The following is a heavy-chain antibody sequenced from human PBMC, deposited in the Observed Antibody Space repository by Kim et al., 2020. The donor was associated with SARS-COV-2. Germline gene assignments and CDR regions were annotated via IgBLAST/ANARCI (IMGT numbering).Heavy chain of an antibody. J-gene: IGHJ2*01. D-gene: IGHD5-18*01. V-gene: IGHV4-31*03. Sequence: SETLSLTCNVSGGSVISGSHYWSWIRQYSGKGLEWIGYIHYSGITYYNPSLKSRVTVSVDTSKNQFSLRLGSVTAADTAVYYCARQPGYSYGYNIHLWG. CDR1: GGSVISGSHY. CDR3: ARQPGYSYGYNIHL. CDR2: IHYSGIT.